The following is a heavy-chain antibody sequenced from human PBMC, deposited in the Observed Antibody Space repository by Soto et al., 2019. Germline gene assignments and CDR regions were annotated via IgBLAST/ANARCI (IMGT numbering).Heavy chain of an antibody. Sequence: QVQLLASGPGLVKPSETLSLTCTVSGNSISDYYWSWIRQPPGKGLEGIGYIFHNGNTNYNPSLKSRVTMSVDTSKNQFSLRLSSVTAADTALYYCARDVGGTVTLEAAFDFGGQGTMVTVS. J-gene: IGHJ3*01. CDR2: IFHNGNT. V-gene: IGHV4-59*01. CDR3: ARDVGGTVTLEAAFDF. CDR1: GNSISDYY. D-gene: IGHD4-17*01.